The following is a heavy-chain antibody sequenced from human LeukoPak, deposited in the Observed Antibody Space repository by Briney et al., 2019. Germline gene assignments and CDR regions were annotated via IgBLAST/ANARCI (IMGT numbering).Heavy chain of an antibody. CDR2: ISPTDSNT. D-gene: IGHD6-13*01. J-gene: IGHJ4*02. Sequence: GQSLKISCKGSGYTFTNYWIAWVRQMPGKGLEWMGIISPTDSNTRYSPSFQGQVTISADKSISTAYLQWSSLKASDTAMYYCARPAGSSNWYLDYWGQGTLVTVSS. CDR3: ARPAGSSNWYLDY. V-gene: IGHV5-51*01. CDR1: GYTFTNYW.